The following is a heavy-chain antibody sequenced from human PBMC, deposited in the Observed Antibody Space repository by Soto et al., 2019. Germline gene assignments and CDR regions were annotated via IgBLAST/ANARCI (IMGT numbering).Heavy chain of an antibody. J-gene: IGHJ3*02. CDR1: GFTLSSYE. Sequence: EAQLVESGGGLVQPGGSLRLSCAAFGFTLSSYEMDWVRQAPGKGLEWVSHIRRSGSPIYYADSVKGRFTISRDNAKNSVYLQMNSLRAEDTAIYYCARVYADYLIDAFDIWGQGTMVSVSS. CDR2: IRRSGSPI. CDR3: ARVYADYLIDAFDI. V-gene: IGHV3-48*03. D-gene: IGHD4-17*01.